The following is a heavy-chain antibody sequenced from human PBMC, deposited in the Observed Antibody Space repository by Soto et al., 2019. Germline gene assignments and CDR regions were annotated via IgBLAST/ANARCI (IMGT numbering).Heavy chain of an antibody. CDR3: TRLTSDLPGDY. Sequence: GGSLRLSCAASGFTFSGSAMHWARQASGKGLEWVGRIRSKANSYATAYAASVEGRFTISRDDSKNTAYLQMNSLKTEDTAVYYCTRLTSDLPGDYWGQGTLVTVSS. J-gene: IGHJ4*02. D-gene: IGHD6-6*01. CDR1: GFTFSGSA. V-gene: IGHV3-73*01. CDR2: IRSKANSYAT.